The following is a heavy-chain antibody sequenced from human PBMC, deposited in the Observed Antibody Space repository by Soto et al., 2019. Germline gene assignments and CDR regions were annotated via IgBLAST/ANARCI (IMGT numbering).Heavy chain of an antibody. CDR1: GGSISSYY. V-gene: IGHV4-59*01. Sequence: SETLSLTCTVSGGSISSYYWSWIRQPPGKGLEWIGYIYYSVSTNYNPSLKSRVTISVDTSKNQFSLKLSSVTAADTAVYYCARVRPVAGHNDAFDIWGQGTMVTVSS. CDR2: IYYSVST. CDR3: ARVRPVAGHNDAFDI. J-gene: IGHJ3*02. D-gene: IGHD6-19*01.